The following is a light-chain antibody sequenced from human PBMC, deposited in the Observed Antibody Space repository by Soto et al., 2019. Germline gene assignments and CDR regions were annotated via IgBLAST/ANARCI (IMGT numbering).Light chain of an antibody. Sequence: DIVMTQSPLSLPVTPGEPASISYRSSQSLLYSNGYNYLDWYLQKPGQSPQLLIYLGSNRASGVPDRFSGSGSGTDFTLKISRVEAEDVGVYYRMQALQLRTFGQGTRVEIK. V-gene: IGKV2-28*01. CDR1: QSLLYSNGYNY. J-gene: IGKJ1*01. CDR3: MQALQLRT. CDR2: LGS.